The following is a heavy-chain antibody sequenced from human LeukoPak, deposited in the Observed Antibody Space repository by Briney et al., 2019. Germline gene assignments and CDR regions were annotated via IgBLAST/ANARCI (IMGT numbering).Heavy chain of an antibody. D-gene: IGHD2-15*01. CDR3: ARGGLFKYFFDY. J-gene: IGHJ4*02. V-gene: IGHV3-74*01. CDR2: INTDESKI. Sequence: GGSLRLSCAASGFTFSSHWMHWVRQTPGKGLVWVSRINTDESKINHADSVKGRFTISRDNAKNMLYLQMNSLRAEDTAVYYCARGGLFKYFFDYWGQGTPVTVSS. CDR1: GFTFSSHW.